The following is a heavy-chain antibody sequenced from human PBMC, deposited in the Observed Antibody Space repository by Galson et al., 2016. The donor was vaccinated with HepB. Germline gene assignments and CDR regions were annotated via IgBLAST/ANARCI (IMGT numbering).Heavy chain of an antibody. CDR3: AKAATPVFYYHGMDV. V-gene: IGHV3-23*01. Sequence: SLRLSCAASEFTFSSYAMNWVRQAPGKGLEWVSAIDSSGPSTYYTDSVTGRFTISRDNSKNTLYLQMNSLRYEDTAVYYCAKAATPVFYYHGMDVWGQGTTVTVSS. CDR1: EFTFSSYA. J-gene: IGHJ6*02. CDR2: IDSSGPST.